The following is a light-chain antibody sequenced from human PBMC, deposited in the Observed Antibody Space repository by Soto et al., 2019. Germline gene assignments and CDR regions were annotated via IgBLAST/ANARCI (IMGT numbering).Light chain of an antibody. CDR2: DAS. CDR1: QGISSA. V-gene: IGKV1D-13*01. CDR3: QQFNNYPIT. J-gene: IGKJ5*01. Sequence: AIPLAQSPSSLSASVGDRVTITCRASQGISSALAWYQQKPGKAPKLLIYDASSLESGVPSRFSGSGSGTDFSLTISSLQPEDFATYYCQQFNNYPITFGQGTRLEIK.